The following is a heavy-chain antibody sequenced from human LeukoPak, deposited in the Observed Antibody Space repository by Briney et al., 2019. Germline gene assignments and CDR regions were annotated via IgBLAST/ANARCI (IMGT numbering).Heavy chain of an antibody. CDR2: ISGSGGST. CDR1: GFTFSSYA. CDR3: AKGIVGATRKINFFDY. J-gene: IGHJ4*02. Sequence: GGSLRLSCAASGFTFSSYAMSWVRQAPGKGLEWVSAISGSGGSTYYAGSVKGRFTISRDNSKNTLYLQMNSLRAEDTAVYYCAKGIVGATRKINFFDYWGQGTLVTVSS. V-gene: IGHV3-23*01. D-gene: IGHD1-26*01.